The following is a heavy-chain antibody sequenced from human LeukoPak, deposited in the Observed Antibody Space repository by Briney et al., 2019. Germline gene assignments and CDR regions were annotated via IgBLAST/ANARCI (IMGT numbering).Heavy chain of an antibody. CDR2: IIPIFGTA. CDR1: GGTFSSYA. D-gene: IGHD6-13*01. Sequence: GASAKVSCKASGGTFSSYAISWVRQAPGQGLEWMGGIIPIFGTADYAQKFQGRVTITADESTSTAYMELSSLRSEDTAVYYCARDLRIAAAGRNYYYGMDVWGQGTTVTVSS. CDR3: ARDLRIAAAGRNYYYGMDV. V-gene: IGHV1-69*13. J-gene: IGHJ6*02.